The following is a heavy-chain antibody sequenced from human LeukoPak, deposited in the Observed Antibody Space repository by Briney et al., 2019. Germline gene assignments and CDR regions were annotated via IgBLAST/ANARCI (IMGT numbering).Heavy chain of an antibody. Sequence: SETLSLTCTVSGGSISSYYWSWIRQPPGKGLEWIGYIYYSGSTNYNPSLKSRVTISVDTSKNQFSLKLNSVAAADTAVYYCARIKGWNHLHGTFDIWGQGTMVTVSS. J-gene: IGHJ3*02. CDR2: IYYSGST. CDR1: GGSISSYY. V-gene: IGHV4-59*12. D-gene: IGHD1-14*01. CDR3: ARIKGWNHLHGTFDI.